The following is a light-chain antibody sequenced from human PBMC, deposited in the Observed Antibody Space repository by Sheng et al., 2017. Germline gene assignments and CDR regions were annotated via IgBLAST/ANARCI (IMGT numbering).Light chain of an antibody. Sequence: VLTQSPATLSVSPGGRATLSCRASQSIDPYLAWFQQKPGQTPRLLIYDTSKRATGVPARFSGSGSGADFILTITNLEPEDCAVYFCQQRTSWRVTFGPGTRV. J-gene: IGKJ3*01. CDR1: QSIDPY. CDR2: DTS. CDR3: QQRTSWRVT. V-gene: IGKV3-11*01.